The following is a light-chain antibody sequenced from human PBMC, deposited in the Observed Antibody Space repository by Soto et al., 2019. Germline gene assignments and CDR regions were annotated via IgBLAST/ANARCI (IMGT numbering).Light chain of an antibody. Sequence: QSVLTQPASVSGSPGQSITISCTGTSSDVGSYNLVSWYQQHPGKAPKVMIYEVSKRPSGVSNRFSGSKSGNTASLTITGLQAEDEGDYHCCSYAGSRTVVFGGGTKLTVL. CDR3: CSYAGSRTVV. CDR2: EVS. CDR1: SSDVGSYNL. J-gene: IGLJ2*01. V-gene: IGLV2-23*02.